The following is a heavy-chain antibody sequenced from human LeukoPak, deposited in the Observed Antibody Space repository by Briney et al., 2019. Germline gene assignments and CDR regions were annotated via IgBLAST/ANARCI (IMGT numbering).Heavy chain of an antibody. CDR2: VSDSGNTT. V-gene: IGHV3-23*01. D-gene: IGHD2-15*01. CDR3: AKLQKTSCYSVGDY. CDR1: GFTFSSYA. J-gene: IGHJ4*02. Sequence: PGGSLRLSCAASGFTFSSYAMGWVRQAPGKGLEWVSAVSDSGNTTYYVGSVKGRFTISRDNSRNTLFLQMNSLRVEDTAVYYCAKLQKTSCYSVGDYWGQGTLVTVSS.